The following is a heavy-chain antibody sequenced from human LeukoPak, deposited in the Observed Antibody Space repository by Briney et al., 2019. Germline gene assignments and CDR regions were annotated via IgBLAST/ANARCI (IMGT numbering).Heavy chain of an antibody. CDR2: IYYSGST. CDR1: GGSISTYY. Sequence: SETLSLTCTVSGGSISTYYWSWIRQPPGKGLEWIGYIYYSGSTNYNPSLKSRVTMSVDTSKNQFSLKLSSVTAADTAVYYCAREAGYDFWSGYYYYFDYWGQGTLVTVSS. J-gene: IGHJ4*02. CDR3: AREAGYDFWSGYYYYFDY. D-gene: IGHD3-3*01. V-gene: IGHV4-59*12.